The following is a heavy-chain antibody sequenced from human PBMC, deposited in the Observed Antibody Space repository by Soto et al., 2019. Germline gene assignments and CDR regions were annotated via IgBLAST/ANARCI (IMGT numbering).Heavy chain of an antibody. V-gene: IGHV3-48*01. CDR1: GFPFSSYS. CDR3: ARAGYSSSWYFPDYYMDV. Sequence: GGALRLSCAASGFPFSSYSMDWVRQAPGKGLEWVSYISSSSSTIYYADSVKGRFTISRDNAKNSLYLQMNSLRAEDTAVYYCARAGYSSSWYFPDYYMDVWGKGTTVTVSS. D-gene: IGHD6-13*01. CDR2: ISSSSSTI. J-gene: IGHJ6*03.